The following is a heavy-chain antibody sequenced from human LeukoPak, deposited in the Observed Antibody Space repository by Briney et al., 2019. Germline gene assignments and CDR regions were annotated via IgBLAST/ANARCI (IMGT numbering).Heavy chain of an antibody. CDR3: AREKSLDIVVVPAARDNWFDP. CDR1: GYTFTSYY. Sequence: ASVKVSCKASGYTFTSYYMHWVRQAPGQGLEWMGIINPSGGSTSYAQKFQGRVTMTRDTSISTAYMELSRLRSDDTAVYYCAREKSLDIVVVPAARDNWFDPWGQGTLVTVSS. V-gene: IGHV1-46*01. D-gene: IGHD2-2*01. J-gene: IGHJ5*02. CDR2: INPSGGST.